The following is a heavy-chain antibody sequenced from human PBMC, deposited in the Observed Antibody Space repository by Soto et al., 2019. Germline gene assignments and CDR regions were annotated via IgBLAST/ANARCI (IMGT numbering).Heavy chain of an antibody. Sequence: QITLKESGPTLVEPTQNLTLTCTFSGFSFSTSGVSVGWIRQPPGKALEWLALIYRDDDKRYSPSLKNRLTITKYTSRNQVVLTLTNVDPVETATYDCANRRRLMSFWKYAVFDYWGQGIPVIVSS. CDR2: IYRDDDK. CDR1: GFSFSTSGVS. CDR3: ANRRRLMSFWKYAVFDY. D-gene: IGHD1-7*01. J-gene: IGHJ4*02. V-gene: IGHV2-5*02.